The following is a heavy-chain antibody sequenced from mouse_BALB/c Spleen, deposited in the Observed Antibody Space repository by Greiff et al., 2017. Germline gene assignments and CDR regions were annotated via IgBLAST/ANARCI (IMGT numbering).Heavy chain of an antibody. D-gene: IGHD1-2*01. J-gene: IGHJ1*01. V-gene: IGHV14-3*02. Sequence: EVQLQQSGAELVKPGASVKLSCTASGFNIKDTYMHWVKQRPEQGLEWIGRIDPANGNTKYDPKFQGKATITADTSSNTAYLQLSSLTSEDTAVYYCARGGGHYYGYGYFDVWGAGTTVTVSS. CDR3: ARGGGHYYGYGYFDV. CDR1: GFNIKDTY. CDR2: IDPANGNT.